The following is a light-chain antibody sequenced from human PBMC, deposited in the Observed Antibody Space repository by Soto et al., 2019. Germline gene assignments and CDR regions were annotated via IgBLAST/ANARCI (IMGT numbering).Light chain of an antibody. V-gene: IGKV1-27*01. CDR1: QGISNY. CDR2: AAS. Sequence: DIQMTQSPSSLSASVGDRVTITCRASQGISNYLAWYQQRPGKVPELLIYAASTLQSGVPSRFSGSGSGTEFSLTISGLEPEDVATYYCHKYNHAPTFGGGTKVEIK. CDR3: HKYNHAPT. J-gene: IGKJ4*01.